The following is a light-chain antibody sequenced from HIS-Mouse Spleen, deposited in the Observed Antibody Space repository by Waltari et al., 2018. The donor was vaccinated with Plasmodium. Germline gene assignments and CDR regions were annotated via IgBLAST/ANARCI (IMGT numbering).Light chain of an antibody. J-gene: IGKJ3*01. Sequence: EIVMTQSPATLSVSPGERATLSCRASQSVRSNLAWYQQNPGQAPRLLIYGASTRATGIPARFSGSGSGTELTLTISSLQSEDFAVYYCQQYNNWSFTFGPGTKVDIK. CDR2: GAS. CDR3: QQYNNWSFT. CDR1: QSVRSN. V-gene: IGKV3-15*01.